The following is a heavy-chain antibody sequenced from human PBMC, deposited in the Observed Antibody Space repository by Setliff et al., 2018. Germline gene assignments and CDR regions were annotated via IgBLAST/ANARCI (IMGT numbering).Heavy chain of an antibody. D-gene: IGHD3-10*01. CDR2: ISSSSSTI. CDR1: GFTFSSYS. Sequence: GGSLRLSCAASGFTFSSYSMNWVRQAPGKGLEWVSYISSSSSTIYYADSVKGRFTISRDNAKNSLYLQMNSLRAEDTAVYYCARDHVYGSQYYYYYYGMDVWGQGTTVTV. CDR3: ARDHVYGSQYYYYYYGMDV. J-gene: IGHJ6*02. V-gene: IGHV3-48*01.